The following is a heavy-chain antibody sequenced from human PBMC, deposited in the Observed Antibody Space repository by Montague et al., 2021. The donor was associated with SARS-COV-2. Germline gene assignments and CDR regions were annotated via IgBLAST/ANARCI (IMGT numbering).Heavy chain of an antibody. D-gene: IGHD3-16*01. CDR3: VGAPNEYYFDY. CDR2: ISPTGST. CDR1: GGSFSRYF. V-gene: IGHV4-34*01. J-gene: IGHJ4*02. Sequence: SETLSLTCDVYGGSFSRYFWSWIRQPPGRGPELIGHISPTGSTRYNPSLDSRVTISLDTSKSRLSLELTSMTVADTSIYFCVGAPNEYYFDYWAREPRSASPQ.